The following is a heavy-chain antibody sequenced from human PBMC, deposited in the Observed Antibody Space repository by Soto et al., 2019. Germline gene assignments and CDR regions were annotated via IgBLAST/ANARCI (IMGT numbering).Heavy chain of an antibody. J-gene: IGHJ4*02. CDR3: ARGLVGATPLNY. V-gene: IGHV1-3*01. Sequence: QVQLVQSGAEVKKPGASVKVSCKASGYTFTSYAMHWVRQAPGQRLEWMGWINAGNGNTKYSQKFQGRVTITRDTPASTAYMELSSLRSEDTAVYYCARGLVGATPLNYWGQGTLVTVSS. D-gene: IGHD1-26*01. CDR2: INAGNGNT. CDR1: GYTFTSYA.